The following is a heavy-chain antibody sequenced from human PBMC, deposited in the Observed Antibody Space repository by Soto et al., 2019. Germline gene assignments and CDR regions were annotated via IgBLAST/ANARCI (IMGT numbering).Heavy chain of an antibody. V-gene: IGHV3-53*01. CDR2: IYSGGST. CDR3: ARVPQIYLVPAFDI. Sequence: GSLRLSCAASWLNVSRNYMSWVRQAPGKGLEWVSVIYSGGSTYYADSVKGRFTISRDNSKNTLYLQMNSLRAEDTAVYYCARVPQIYLVPAFDIWGQGTMVTVSS. J-gene: IGHJ3*02. CDR1: WLNVSRNY. D-gene: IGHD5-12*01.